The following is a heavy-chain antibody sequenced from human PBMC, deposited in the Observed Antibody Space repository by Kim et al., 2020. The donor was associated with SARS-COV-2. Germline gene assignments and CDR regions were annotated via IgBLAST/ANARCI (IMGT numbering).Heavy chain of an antibody. CDR1: GFTFSNAW. Sequence: GGSLRLSCAASGFTFSNAWMSWVRQAPGKGLEWVGRIKSKTDGGTTDYAAPVKGRFTISRDDSKNTLYLQMNSLKTEDTAVYYCTRTGKQRGGNTVSNTDLDYWGQGTLVTVSS. D-gene: IGHD4-17*01. J-gene: IGHJ4*02. CDR3: TRTGKQRGGNTVSNTDLDY. V-gene: IGHV3-15*01. CDR2: IKSKTDGGTT.